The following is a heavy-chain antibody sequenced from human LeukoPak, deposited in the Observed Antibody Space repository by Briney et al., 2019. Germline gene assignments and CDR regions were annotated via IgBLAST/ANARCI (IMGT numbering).Heavy chain of an antibody. CDR2: VYYAGST. V-gene: IGHV4-59*01. Sequence: PSETLSLTCTVSGGSISSYYWSWMRQPPGKGLEWIGYVYYAGSTNYNPSLKSRVTISVDTSKNQVSLKLSSVTAADTAVYYCASLSVYCSSGSCYLGWFDPWGQGTLVTVPS. CDR3: ASLSVYCSSGSCYLGWFDP. D-gene: IGHD2-15*01. J-gene: IGHJ5*02. CDR1: GGSISSYY.